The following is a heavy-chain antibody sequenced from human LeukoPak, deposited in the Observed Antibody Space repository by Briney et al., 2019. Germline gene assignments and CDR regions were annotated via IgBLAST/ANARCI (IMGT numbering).Heavy chain of an antibody. J-gene: IGHJ3*02. CDR3: AKSPVDPGANAFNT. D-gene: IGHD3-10*01. Sequence: GGSLRLSCAASGFTFSGYTMSWVRQAPGKGLEWVSSLSGSGGRTYYADSVKGRLTISRDNSKNTLYLQMNSLRTEDTAVYYCAKSPVDPGANAFNTWAEGQWSPSLQ. CDR2: LSGSGGRT. V-gene: IGHV3-23*01. CDR1: GFTFSGYT.